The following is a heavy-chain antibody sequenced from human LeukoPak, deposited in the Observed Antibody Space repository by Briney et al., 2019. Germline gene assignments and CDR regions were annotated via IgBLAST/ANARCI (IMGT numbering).Heavy chain of an antibody. D-gene: IGHD2-2*01. CDR1: GGSISTSSYY. CDR2: IYYSTNT. CDR3: ARHEGGSSTSCNLYSWFDP. J-gene: IGHJ5*02. Sequence: SETLTLTCIVSGGSISTSSYYWGWLRQPPGKGLEWIVSIYYSTNTYYNLSLKFRVTISVETSKNQFSLKLRFVTAADTALYYCARHEGGSSTSCNLYSWFDPWGQGTLVIVSS. V-gene: IGHV4-39*01.